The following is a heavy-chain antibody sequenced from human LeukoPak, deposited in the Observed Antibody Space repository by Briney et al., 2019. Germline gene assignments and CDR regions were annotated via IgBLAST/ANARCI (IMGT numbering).Heavy chain of an antibody. CDR3: ARVGHCSSTACFIDY. Sequence: PGGSLRLSCAASGFTSSHYWMHWVRQAPGKGLVWVSRIESDGGRTDYADSLKGRFTISRDNAKNTLYLEMNSLRAEDTAVYYCARVGHCSSTACFIDYWGQGTLVTVSS. J-gene: IGHJ4*02. D-gene: IGHD2-2*01. CDR1: GFTSSHYW. CDR2: IESDGGRT. V-gene: IGHV3-74*01.